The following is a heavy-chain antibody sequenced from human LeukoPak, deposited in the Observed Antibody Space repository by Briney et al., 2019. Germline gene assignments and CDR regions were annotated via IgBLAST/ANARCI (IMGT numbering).Heavy chain of an antibody. Sequence: PSETLSLTCTVSGVSITNYYWSWIRQPPGKGLEWIGYIYYTGSTNYNLSLRGRVTISVDTSKNQFSLKLRSVTAADTAVYFCAGGGDSGGYYYPMFDYWGQGTLVTVSS. J-gene: IGHJ4*02. CDR2: IYYTGST. CDR3: AGGGDSGGYYYPMFDY. D-gene: IGHD3-22*01. CDR1: GVSITNYY. V-gene: IGHV4-59*01.